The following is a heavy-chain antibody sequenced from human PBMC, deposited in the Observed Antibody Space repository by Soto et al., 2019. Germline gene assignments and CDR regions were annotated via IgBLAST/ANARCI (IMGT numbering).Heavy chain of an antibody. J-gene: IGHJ5*02. CDR1: GGSFSGYY. V-gene: IGHV4-34*01. CDR2: INHRGST. CDR3: AMRMRRGFDP. Sequence: QVQLQQLGAGLLKPSETLSLTCAVYGGSFSGYYWCWIRQPPGKGLEWIGEINHRGSTNYNPSLKSRVTITVDTSKNLFSLKLSSVTAADTAVYYCAMRMRRGFDPWGQRALVTASS.